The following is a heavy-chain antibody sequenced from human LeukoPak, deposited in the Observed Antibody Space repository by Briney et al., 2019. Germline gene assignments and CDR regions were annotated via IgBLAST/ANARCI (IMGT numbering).Heavy chain of an antibody. V-gene: IGHV4-4*07. CDR1: GGSISSYY. CDR2: IYTSGST. J-gene: IGHJ6*03. Sequence: SETLSLTCTVSGGSISSYYWSWIRQPAGKGLEWIGRIYTSGSTNYNPSLKSRVTISVDTSKNQFSLKLSSVTAADTAVYYCARRRVNPRYMDVWGKGTTVTVSS. CDR3: ARRRVNPRYMDV. D-gene: IGHD4-23*01.